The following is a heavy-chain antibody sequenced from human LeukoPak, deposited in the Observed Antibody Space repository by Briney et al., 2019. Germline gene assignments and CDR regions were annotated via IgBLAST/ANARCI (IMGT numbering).Heavy chain of an antibody. CDR2: IIPIFGTA. Sequence: ASVKVSCKASGGTFSSYAISWVRQAPGQGLEWMGGIIPIFGTANYAQKFQGRVTITTDESTSTAYMELSSLRPEDTAVYYCALVDTAMTNYYYYYMDVWGKGTTVTVSS. J-gene: IGHJ6*03. CDR1: GGTFSSYA. D-gene: IGHD5-18*01. V-gene: IGHV1-69*05. CDR3: ALVDTAMTNYYYYYMDV.